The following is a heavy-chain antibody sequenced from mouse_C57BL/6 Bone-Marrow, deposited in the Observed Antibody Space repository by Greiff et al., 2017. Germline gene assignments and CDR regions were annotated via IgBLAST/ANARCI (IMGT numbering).Heavy chain of an antibody. CDR2: ISSGSSTI. Sequence: DVMLVESGGGLVKPGGSLKLSCAASGFTFSDYGMHWVRQAPEKGLEWVAYISSGSSTIYYADTVKGRFTISRDNAKNTLFLQMTSLRSEDTAMYYCARPLITTVGFAYWGQGTLVTVSA. V-gene: IGHV5-17*01. CDR1: GFTFSDYG. J-gene: IGHJ3*01. D-gene: IGHD1-1*01. CDR3: ARPLITTVGFAY.